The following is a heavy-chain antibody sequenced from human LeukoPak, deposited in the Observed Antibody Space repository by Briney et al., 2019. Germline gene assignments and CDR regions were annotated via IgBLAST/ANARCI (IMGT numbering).Heavy chain of an antibody. D-gene: IGHD6-19*01. Sequence: PSEPLSLTCTVSGGSMRSYYWSWIRQPPGKGLELIGYVYYSGTANYNPSLESRVTILVDTSKNQFSLNLSSVTAADTAVYYCARTKSGWYYSDYWGQGTLVSVSS. V-gene: IGHV4-59*08. CDR3: ARTKSGWYYSDY. J-gene: IGHJ4*02. CDR1: GGSMRSYY. CDR2: VYYSGTA.